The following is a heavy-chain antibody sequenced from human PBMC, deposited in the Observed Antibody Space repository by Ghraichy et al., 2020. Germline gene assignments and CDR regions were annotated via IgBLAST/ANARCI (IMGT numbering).Heavy chain of an antibody. D-gene: IGHD6-19*01. CDR2: INHSGST. CDR1: GGSFSGYY. V-gene: IGHV4-34*01. J-gene: IGHJ4*02. Sequence: SETPSLTCAVYGGSFSGYYWSWIRQPPGKGLEWIGEINHSGSTNYNPSLKSRVTISVDTSKNQFSLKLSSVTAADTAVYYCARPDSSGWRPSYYFDYWGQGTLVTVSS. CDR3: ARPDSSGWRPSYYFDY.